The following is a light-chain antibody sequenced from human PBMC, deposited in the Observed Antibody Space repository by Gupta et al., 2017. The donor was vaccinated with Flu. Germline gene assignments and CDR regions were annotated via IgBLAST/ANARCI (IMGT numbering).Light chain of an antibody. CDR2: GAS. J-gene: IGKJ1*01. Sequence: EIVMTQSPATLSVSPGERATLSCRASQSVSSNLAWYQQKPGQAPRLLINGASTRATEIPAPFSDRESAAAITLTISRLQSEDFVVYCCWQENNWPKAFGQGTKVEIK. V-gene: IGKV3-15*01. CDR1: QSVSSN. CDR3: WQENNWPKA.